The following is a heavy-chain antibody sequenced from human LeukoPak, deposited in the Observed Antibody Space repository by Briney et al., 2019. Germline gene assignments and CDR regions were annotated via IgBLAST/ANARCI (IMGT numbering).Heavy chain of an antibody. CDR2: IKGDGSEK. V-gene: IGHV3-7*01. CDR1: GFPFSSYW. J-gene: IGHJ5*01. Sequence: GGSLRLSCAASGFPFSSYWMTWVRQAPGKGLEWVANIKGDGSEKYYVHSVKGRFTISRGNAKDSLYLQMDSLRAEDTALYYCASERPSSSWYDFWGQGTLVTVSS. CDR3: ASERPSSSWYDF. D-gene: IGHD6-13*01.